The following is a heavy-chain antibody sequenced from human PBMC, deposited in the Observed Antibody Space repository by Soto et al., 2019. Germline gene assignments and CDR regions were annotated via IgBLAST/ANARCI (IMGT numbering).Heavy chain of an antibody. D-gene: IGHD2-2*03. CDR2: ISYDGSNK. V-gene: IGHV3-30-3*01. Sequence: QVQLVESGGGVVQPGRSLRLSCAASGFTFSSYAMHWVRQAPGKGLEWVAVISYDGSNKYYADSVKGLFTISRDNSKNTLYLQMNSLRAEDTAVYYCAREGLDPPYLDYWGQGTLVTVSS. J-gene: IGHJ4*02. CDR3: AREGLDPPYLDY. CDR1: GFTFSSYA.